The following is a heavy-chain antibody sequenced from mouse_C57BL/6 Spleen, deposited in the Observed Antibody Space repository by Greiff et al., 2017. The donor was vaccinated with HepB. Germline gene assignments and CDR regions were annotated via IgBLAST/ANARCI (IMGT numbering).Heavy chain of an antibody. CDR1: GYTFTEYT. CDR3: ARHEAEVYYGSFYAMDY. Sequence: VQLQESGAELVKPGASVKLSCKASGYTFTEYTIHWVKQRSGQGLEWIGWFYPGSGSIKYNEKFKDKATLTADKSSSTAYMELSRLTSEDSAVYFCARHEAEVYYGSFYAMDYWGQGTSVTVS. V-gene: IGHV1-62-2*01. J-gene: IGHJ4*01. CDR2: FYPGSGSI. D-gene: IGHD1-1*01.